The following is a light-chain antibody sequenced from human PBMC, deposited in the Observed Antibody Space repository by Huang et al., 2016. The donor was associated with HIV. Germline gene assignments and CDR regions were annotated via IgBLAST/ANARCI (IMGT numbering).Light chain of an antibody. CDR1: QSIGIN. J-gene: IGKJ4*01. CDR2: GAS. Sequence: EIVMTQSPATLSASPGERATLSCRVSQSIGINLAWYHQKPGQAPRLLIYGASTRATGIPARFSGSGSGTEFTLTISSLQSEDFAVYYCHQYNNWPFTFGGGTKAEIK. CDR3: HQYNNWPFT. V-gene: IGKV3-15*01.